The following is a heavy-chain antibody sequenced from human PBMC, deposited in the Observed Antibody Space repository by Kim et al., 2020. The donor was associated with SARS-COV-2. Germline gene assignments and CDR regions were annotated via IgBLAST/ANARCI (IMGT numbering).Heavy chain of an antibody. CDR2: INHSGST. Sequence: SETLSLTCAVYGGSFSGYYWSWIRQPPGKGLEWIGEINHSGSTNYNPSLKSRVTISVDTSKNQFSLKLSSVTAADTAVYYCARVSIGPRGTIFGVVRRGMDVWGQGTTVTVSS. CDR3: ARVSIGPRGTIFGVVRRGMDV. J-gene: IGHJ6*02. CDR1: GGSFSGYY. D-gene: IGHD3-3*01. V-gene: IGHV4-34*01.